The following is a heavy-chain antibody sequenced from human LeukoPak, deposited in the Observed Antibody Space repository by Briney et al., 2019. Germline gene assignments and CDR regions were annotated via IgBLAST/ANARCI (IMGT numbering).Heavy chain of an antibody. CDR1: GFTFSIYS. CDR3: ASGSYDTRRYDY. Sequence: GGSLRLSCAASGFTFSIYSMNWVHQAPGKGLEWVSSISSSGTNKYYADSVKGRFTISRDNAKNSLYLQMNSLRAEDTAVYYCASGSYDTRRYDYWGQGILVTVTS. D-gene: IGHD1-26*01. CDR2: ISSSGTNK. V-gene: IGHV3-21*06. J-gene: IGHJ4*02.